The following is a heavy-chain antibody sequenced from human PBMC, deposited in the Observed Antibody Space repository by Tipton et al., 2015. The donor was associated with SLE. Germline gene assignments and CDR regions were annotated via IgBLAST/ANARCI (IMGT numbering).Heavy chain of an antibody. CDR2: INWNGGRA. Sequence: SLRLSCAVSGFTFDDYGMSWVRQAPGKGLEWVAGINWNGGRAAYGDSVKGRFTISRDNAKNFLTLQMTDLRAEDTALYYCARGRSYSWHYWGQGTLVTVSS. V-gene: IGHV3-20*04. J-gene: IGHJ4*02. CDR1: GFTFDDYG. CDR3: ARGRSYSWHY. D-gene: IGHD1-26*01.